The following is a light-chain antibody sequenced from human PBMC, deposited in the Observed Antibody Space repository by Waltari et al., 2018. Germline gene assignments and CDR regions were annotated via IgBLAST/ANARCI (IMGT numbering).Light chain of an antibody. V-gene: IGKV3-15*01. Sequence: EIRMTQSPATLSVAPGERATLFCRASHFVGGKVAWYQQRPGQAPRLLMYGASIRATGFPPRFTASGSGTQFTLTIGSLQSEDFAVYFCQQYNNWPLTFGGGTRVEV. CDR2: GAS. CDR3: QQYNNWPLT. CDR1: HFVGGK. J-gene: IGKJ4*01.